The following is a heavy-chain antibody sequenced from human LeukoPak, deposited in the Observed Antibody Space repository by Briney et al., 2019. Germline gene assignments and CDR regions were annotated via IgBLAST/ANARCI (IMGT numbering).Heavy chain of an antibody. Sequence: ASVKVSCKASGGTFSSYAISWVRQAPGQGLEWMGRIIPILGIANYAQKFQGRVTITADKATSTAYMELSSLRSEDTAVYYWARVRKGGYDRAGGYYFDYWGQGTLVTVSS. CDR3: ARVRKGGYDRAGGYYFDY. V-gene: IGHV1-69*04. D-gene: IGHD5-12*01. CDR2: IIPILGIA. J-gene: IGHJ4*02. CDR1: GGTFSSYA.